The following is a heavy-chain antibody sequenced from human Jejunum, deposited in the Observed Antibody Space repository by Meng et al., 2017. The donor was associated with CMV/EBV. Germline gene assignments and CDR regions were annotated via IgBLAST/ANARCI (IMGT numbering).Heavy chain of an antibody. CDR3: ARSDFWSGYFDY. Sequence: CTVSGGSISSGSYYWSWIRQPAGKGLEWVGRIYTSGSTNYNPSLKSRVTISLDTSKNQFSLRLSSVTAADTAVYYCARSDFWSGYFDYWGQGTLVTVSS. J-gene: IGHJ4*02. CDR2: IYTSGST. D-gene: IGHD3-3*01. CDR1: GGSISSGSYY. V-gene: IGHV4-61*02.